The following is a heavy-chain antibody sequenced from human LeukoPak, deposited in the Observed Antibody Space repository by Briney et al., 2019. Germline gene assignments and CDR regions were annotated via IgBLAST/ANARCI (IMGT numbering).Heavy chain of an antibody. J-gene: IGHJ4*02. CDR1: GFTFSSYA. V-gene: IGHV3-23*01. Sequence: GGSLRLSCAASGFTFSSYAMSWVRQAPGKGLEWVSAISGSGGSTYYADSVKGRFTISRDNFKNTLYLQMNSLRAEDTAVYYCAKGPTDGDYEDYWGQGTLVTVSS. D-gene: IGHD4-17*01. CDR2: ISGSGGST. CDR3: AKGPTDGDYEDY.